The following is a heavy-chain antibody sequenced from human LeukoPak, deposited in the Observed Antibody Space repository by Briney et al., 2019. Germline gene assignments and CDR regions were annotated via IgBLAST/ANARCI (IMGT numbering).Heavy chain of an antibody. CDR3: AGSGGFYYFDY. D-gene: IGHD1-26*01. V-gene: IGHV1-46*01. Sequence: ASVKVSCXASGYTFTIYYFHWVRQAPGQRLEWMGIINPSGGSTTYAQKFQGKITMTTDTSTSTVYMELSSLRSEDTAVYYCAGSGGFYYFDYWGQGTLVTVSS. CDR2: INPSGGST. CDR1: GYTFTIYY. J-gene: IGHJ4*02.